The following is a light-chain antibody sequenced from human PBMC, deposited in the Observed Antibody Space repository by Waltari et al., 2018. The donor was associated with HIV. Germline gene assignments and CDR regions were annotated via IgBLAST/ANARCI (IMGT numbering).Light chain of an antibody. CDR3: QQYGGSPYT. CDR2: GAS. J-gene: IGKJ2*01. Sequence: PGESATLSCRARQSVSSNWLAWYQHKPGQAPRLLIYGASSRATGIPDRFSGSGSGTDFTLTISRLEPEDFAVYYCQQYGGSPYTFGQGTKLEIK. V-gene: IGKV3-20*01. CDR1: QSVSSNW.